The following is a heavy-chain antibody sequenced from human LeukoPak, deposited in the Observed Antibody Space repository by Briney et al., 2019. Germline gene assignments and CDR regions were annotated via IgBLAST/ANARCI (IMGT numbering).Heavy chain of an antibody. Sequence: QPGGSLRLSCAASGFTFSSYAMSWVRQAPGKGLEWDSAISGSGGSTYYADSVKGRFTISRDNSKNTLYLQMNSLRAEDTAVYYCAKDFRRPAIVVVPAAMEGGFDYWGQGTLVTVSS. J-gene: IGHJ4*02. CDR3: AKDFRRPAIVVVPAAMEGGFDY. CDR2: ISGSGGST. CDR1: GFTFSSYA. D-gene: IGHD2-2*01. V-gene: IGHV3-23*01.